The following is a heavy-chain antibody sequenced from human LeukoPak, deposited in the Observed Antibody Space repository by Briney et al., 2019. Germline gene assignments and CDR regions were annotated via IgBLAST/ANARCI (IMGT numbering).Heavy chain of an antibody. Sequence: SGTLSLTCTVSGGSISSYYWSWIRQPPGKGLEWIGYIYYSGSTNYNPSLKSRVTISVDTSKNQFSLKLSSVTAADTAVYYCARVGGYGANYYYYGMDVWGQGTTVTVSS. CDR1: GGSISSYY. J-gene: IGHJ6*02. CDR2: IYYSGST. V-gene: IGHV4-59*01. CDR3: ARVGGYGANYYYYGMDV. D-gene: IGHD3-16*01.